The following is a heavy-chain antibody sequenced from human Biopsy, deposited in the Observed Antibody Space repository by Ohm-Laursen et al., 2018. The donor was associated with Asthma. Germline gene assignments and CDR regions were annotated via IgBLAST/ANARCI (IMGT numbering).Heavy chain of an antibody. J-gene: IGHJ6*02. V-gene: IGHV1-18*01. Sequence: ASVKVPCKNSGYTFNSAGITWVRQAPGQGLEWMGWISVYNGNTKVAQKLQDRVTMITDTSTSTAYMELRSLRSDDTAVYFCARAVDYSHYYGVDVWGQGTTVTVS. CDR3: ARAVDYSHYYGVDV. CDR2: ISVYNGNT. CDR1: GYTFNSAG. D-gene: IGHD3-10*01.